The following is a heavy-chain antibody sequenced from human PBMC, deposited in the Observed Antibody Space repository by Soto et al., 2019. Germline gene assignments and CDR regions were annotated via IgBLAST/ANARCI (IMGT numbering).Heavy chain of an antibody. D-gene: IGHD2-2*01. CDR1: GRIFRRHD. J-gene: IGHJ4*02. CDR2: INFAGTST. V-gene: IGHV3-23*01. CDR3: AVDPSCEWGYS. Sequence: GSPGPSCVVPGRIFRRHDMNWDRQPPGKGLECVSNINFAGTSTSYAHPVKRRFAISRDNSQNTVYLEMNHLGPEHTAIYYCAVDPSCEWGYSWGQGTLVTVSS.